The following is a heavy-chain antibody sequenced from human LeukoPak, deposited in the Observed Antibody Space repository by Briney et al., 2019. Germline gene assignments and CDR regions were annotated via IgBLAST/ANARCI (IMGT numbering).Heavy chain of an antibody. Sequence: GGSLRLSCAASGFTVSSNYMSWVRQAPGKGLEWISVIYSGGSTYYADSVKGRFTISRDNSKNTLYLQMNSRRAEDTAVYYCARDPKRERAFDIWGQGTMVTVSS. V-gene: IGHV3-66*01. CDR2: IYSGGST. CDR3: ARDPKRERAFDI. J-gene: IGHJ3*02. CDR1: GFTVSSNY.